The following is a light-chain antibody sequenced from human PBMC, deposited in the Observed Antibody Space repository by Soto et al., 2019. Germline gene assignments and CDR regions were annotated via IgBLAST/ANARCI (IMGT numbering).Light chain of an antibody. CDR3: QQYGSSPWLT. CDR1: QSVSSSY. J-gene: IGKJ4*01. V-gene: IGKV3-20*01. Sequence: EIVLTQSPGTLSLSPGERATLSCRASQSVSSSYLAWYQQKPGQAPRLLIYGASSRATGIPDRVCGSGSGTAFTLTISRLEPEDFAVYYCQQYGSSPWLTFGGGTKVEIK. CDR2: GAS.